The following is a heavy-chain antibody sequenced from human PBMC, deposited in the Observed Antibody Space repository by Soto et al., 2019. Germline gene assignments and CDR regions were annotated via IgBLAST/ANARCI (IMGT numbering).Heavy chain of an antibody. D-gene: IGHD3-10*01. CDR3: ARDRPMRARGAPPFAP. Sequence: PSETLSLTCTVSGGSLSSSSYYWGWIRQPPGKGLEWIGRIYYSGSTFYAPSLRSRVTISADTSNNHFSLKLNSVTVADPATYYWARDRPMRARGAPPFAPGGRGIQVTAPS. CDR1: GGSLSSSSYY. V-gene: IGHV4-39*07. J-gene: IGHJ5*02. CDR2: IYYSGST.